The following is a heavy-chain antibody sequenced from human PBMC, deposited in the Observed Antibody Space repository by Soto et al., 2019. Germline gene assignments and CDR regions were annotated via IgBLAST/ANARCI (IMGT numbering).Heavy chain of an antibody. CDR3: AKDRQLLWFGEFLYYFDY. CDR2: ISGSGGST. J-gene: IGHJ4*02. D-gene: IGHD3-10*01. V-gene: IGHV3-23*01. CDR1: GFTFSSYA. Sequence: PGGSLRLSCAASGFTFSSYAMSWVRQAPGKGLEWVSAISGSGGSTYYADSVKGRFTISRDNSKNTLYLQMNSLRAEDTAVYYCAKDRQLLWFGEFLYYFDYWGQGTLVTVSS.